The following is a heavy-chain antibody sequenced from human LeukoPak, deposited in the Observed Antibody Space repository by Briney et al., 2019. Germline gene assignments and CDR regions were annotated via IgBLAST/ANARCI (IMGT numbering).Heavy chain of an antibody. J-gene: IGHJ4*02. V-gene: IGHV3-23*01. CDR2: ISVASNT. CDR3: ADYGVSGVRNNFY. CDR1: GLAFSSYA. D-gene: IGHD3-3*01. Sequence: PGGSLRLSCAASGLAFSSYAMSWVRHAPGKGLEWVSTISVASNTFYADSVKGRFTISRDNSRNTVYLQMTSLRADDTAVYYCADYGVSGVRNNFYWGQGTLVTVSS.